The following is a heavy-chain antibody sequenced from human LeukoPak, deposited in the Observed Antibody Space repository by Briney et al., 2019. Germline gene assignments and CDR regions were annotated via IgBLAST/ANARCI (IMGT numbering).Heavy chain of an antibody. CDR3: ARDTPRGDYYDSSGDDY. CDR2: INPSGGST. D-gene: IGHD3-22*01. V-gene: IGHV1-46*01. Sequence: ASVKVSCKASGYTFTSYYMHWVRQAPGQGLEWMGIINPSGGSTSYAQKFQGRVTMTRDTSTSTVYMELSSLRSEDTAVYYCARDTPRGDYYDSSGDDYWGQGTLVTVSS. CDR1: GYTFTSYY. J-gene: IGHJ4*02.